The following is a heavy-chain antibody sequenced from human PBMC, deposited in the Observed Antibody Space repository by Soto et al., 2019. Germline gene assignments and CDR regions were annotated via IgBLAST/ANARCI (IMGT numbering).Heavy chain of an antibody. CDR2: INHSGSP. Sequence: PSETLSLTCDVSGETISTGGYTWAWNRQPPGKALEWIGHINHSGSPYYNPSLKSRVTISVDTSKNQFSLKLSSVTAADTAVYYCARVVGAEPSDFDYWGQGTLVTVSS. CDR3: ARVVGAEPSDFDY. CDR1: GETISTGGYT. D-gene: IGHD1-26*01. V-gene: IGHV4-30-2*01. J-gene: IGHJ4*02.